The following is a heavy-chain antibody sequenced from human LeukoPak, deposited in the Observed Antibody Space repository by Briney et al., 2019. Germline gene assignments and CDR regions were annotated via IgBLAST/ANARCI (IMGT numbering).Heavy chain of an antibody. V-gene: IGHV5-51*01. CDR3: ARQDCSSTSCYGGGVDY. J-gene: IGHJ4*02. Sequence: GESLKISCKGSGYSFTSYWIGWVRQMPGKGLEWMGIIYPGDSDTRYSPSFQGQVTISADKSISTAYLQWSSLKASDTAMYYCARQDCSSTSCYGGGVDYWGQGTLVTVSS. D-gene: IGHD2-2*01. CDR1: GYSFTSYW. CDR2: IYPGDSDT.